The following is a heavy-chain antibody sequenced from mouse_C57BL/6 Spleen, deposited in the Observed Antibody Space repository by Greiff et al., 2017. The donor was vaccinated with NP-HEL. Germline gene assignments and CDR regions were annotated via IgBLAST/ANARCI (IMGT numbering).Heavy chain of an antibody. D-gene: IGHD1-1*01. CDR1: GFTFSSYA. CDR2: ISDGGSYT. V-gene: IGHV5-4*01. CDR3: ARDRGGYYYGSSYGGFAY. Sequence: EVHLVESGGGLVKPGGSLKLSCAASGFTFSSYAMSWVRQTPEKRLEWVATISDGGSYTYYPDNVKGRFTISRDNAKNNLYLQMSHLKSEDTAMYYCARDRGGYYYGSSYGGFAYWGQGTLVTVSA. J-gene: IGHJ3*01.